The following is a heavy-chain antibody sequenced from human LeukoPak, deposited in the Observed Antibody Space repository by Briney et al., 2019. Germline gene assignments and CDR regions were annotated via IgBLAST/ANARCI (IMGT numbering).Heavy chain of an antibody. CDR3: ARGDGDDNWLIDY. J-gene: IGHJ4*02. D-gene: IGHD1-1*01. V-gene: IGHV3-21*05. Sequence: GGSLRLSCATSGFTSSSYSMNWVRQAPGKGLEWVSYISSSSTHIYYADSVKGRFTISRDNARNSLYLQMNNLRAEDTAVYHCARGDGDDNWLIDYWGQGTLVTVSS. CDR1: GFTSSSYS. CDR2: ISSSSTHI.